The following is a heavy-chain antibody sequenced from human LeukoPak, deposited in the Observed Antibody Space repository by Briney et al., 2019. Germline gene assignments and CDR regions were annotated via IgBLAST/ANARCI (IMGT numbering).Heavy chain of an antibody. CDR2: IYYSGST. CDR3: ARHVWLQPFDY. V-gene: IGHV4-59*08. J-gene: IGHJ4*02. D-gene: IGHD3-9*01. Sequence: SETLSLTCSVSGGSMNSYYWSWIRRSPGKGLEWIGYIYYSGSTNYNPSLKSRVTISVDTSKNQFSLKLSSVTAADTAVYYCARHVWLQPFDYWGQGTLVTVSS. CDR1: GGSMNSYY.